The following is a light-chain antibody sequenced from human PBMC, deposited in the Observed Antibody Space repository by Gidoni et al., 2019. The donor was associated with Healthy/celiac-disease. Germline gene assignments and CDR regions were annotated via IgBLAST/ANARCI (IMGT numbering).Light chain of an antibody. Sequence: IVLTQSPATLSLSPGERATLPCRASQRVSSYLAWYQQKPGQAPRLLIYDASNRATGIPARFSGSGSWTDFTLTISSLEPEDFAVYYCQQRSNWPPRLTFGGGTKVEIK. CDR3: QQRSNWPPRLT. CDR2: DAS. V-gene: IGKV3-11*01. CDR1: QRVSSY. J-gene: IGKJ4*01.